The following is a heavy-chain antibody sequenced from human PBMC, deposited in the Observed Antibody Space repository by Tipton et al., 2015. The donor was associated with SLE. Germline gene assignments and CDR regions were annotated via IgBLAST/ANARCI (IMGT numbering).Heavy chain of an antibody. CDR1: GGSISSSSYY. D-gene: IGHD5-24*01. CDR3: ARKRNGMGI. CDR2: IYYSGST. J-gene: IGHJ3*02. Sequence: TLSLICTVSGGSISSSSYYWGWIRQPPGKGLEWIGSIYYSGSTYYNPSLKSRVTISVDTSKNQFSLKLSSVTAADTAVYYCARKRNGMGIWGQGTMVTVSS. V-gene: IGHV4-39*07.